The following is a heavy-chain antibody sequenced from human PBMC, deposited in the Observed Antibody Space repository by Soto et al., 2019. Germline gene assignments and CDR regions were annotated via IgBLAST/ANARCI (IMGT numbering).Heavy chain of an antibody. D-gene: IGHD2-21*02. CDR3: ARFLQDGDFRTIFDY. Sequence: GGSLRLSCAASGFTFSDYYMSWIRQAPGKGLEWVSYISSSGSTIYYADSVKGRFTISRDNAKNSLYLQMNSLRAEDTAVYYCARFLQDGDFRTIFDYWGQGTLVTVSS. CDR2: ISSSGSTI. V-gene: IGHV3-11*01. CDR1: GFTFSDYY. J-gene: IGHJ4*02.